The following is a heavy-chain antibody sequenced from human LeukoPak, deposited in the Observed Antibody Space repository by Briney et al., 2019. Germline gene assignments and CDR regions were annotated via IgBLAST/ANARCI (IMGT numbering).Heavy chain of an antibody. Sequence: SETLSLTCTVSGGSISSYYWSWIRQPAGKGLEWIGNIYYSGSTYYNPSLKSRVTISVDTSKNQFSLKLTSVTAADTAVYYCARLPAYCSTTSCSFDSWGQGTLVAVSS. CDR2: IYYSGST. CDR3: ARLPAYCSTTSCSFDS. D-gene: IGHD2-2*01. J-gene: IGHJ4*02. CDR1: GGSISSYY. V-gene: IGHV4-59*04.